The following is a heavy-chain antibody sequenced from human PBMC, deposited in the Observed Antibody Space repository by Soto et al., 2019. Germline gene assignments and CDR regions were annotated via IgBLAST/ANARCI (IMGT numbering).Heavy chain of an antibody. D-gene: IGHD1-1*01. Sequence: QVQLVESGGGVVQPGGSLRLSCAASGFRLGDYGMHWVRQAPGKGLEWVAVIWHDGSHKESADSVKGRFTISRDNTKHTLFLQMSSLRPEDTGVYCCARERGQNDGMDVWGQGTTVTVAS. CDR3: ARERGQNDGMDV. CDR1: GFRLGDYG. V-gene: IGHV3-33*01. CDR2: IWHDGSHK. J-gene: IGHJ6*02.